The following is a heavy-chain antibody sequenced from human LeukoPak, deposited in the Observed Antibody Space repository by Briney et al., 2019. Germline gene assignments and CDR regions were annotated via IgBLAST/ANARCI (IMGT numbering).Heavy chain of an antibody. CDR2: IWYDGSDK. J-gene: IGHJ3*02. V-gene: IGHV3-33*08. CDR3: ARAGDAFDM. CDR1: GVTFTGYS. Sequence: PGGSLRLSCSASGVTFTGYSMSWVRQAPGKGLEWVAVIWYDGSDKYYADSVKGRLTISRDNSKKTLFLQMNSLRAEDTAVYYCARAGDAFDMWGQGTMVTVSS. D-gene: IGHD3-10*01.